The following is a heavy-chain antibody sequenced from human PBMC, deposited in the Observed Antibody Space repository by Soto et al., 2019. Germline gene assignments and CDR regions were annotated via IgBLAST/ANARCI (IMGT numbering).Heavy chain of an antibody. CDR2: INSDGSST. CDR3: ARDMRRHDYIWGSYLDAFDI. J-gene: IGHJ3*02. V-gene: IGHV3-74*01. Sequence: GGSLRLSCAASGFTFSSYWMHWVRQAPGKGLVWASRINSDGSSTSYADSVKGRFTISRDNAKNTLYLQMNSLRAEDTAVYYCARDMRRHDYIWGSYLDAFDIWGQGTMVTVSS. CDR1: GFTFSSYW. D-gene: IGHD3-16*02.